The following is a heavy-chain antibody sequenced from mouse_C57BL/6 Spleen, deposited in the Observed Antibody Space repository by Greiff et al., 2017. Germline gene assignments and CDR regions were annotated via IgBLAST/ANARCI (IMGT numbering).Heavy chain of an antibody. CDR3: ARRNPSMDY. J-gene: IGHJ4*01. CDR2: INPNNGGT. V-gene: IGHV1-26*01. CDR1: GYTFTDYY. Sequence: EVQLMQSGPELVKPGASVKISCTASGYTFTDYYMNWVKQSHGKSLEWIGDINPNNGGTTYNQKFKGKTTLTVDNSSSTAYMEIRSLTSEDSAVYYCARRNPSMDYWGQGTSVTVSS.